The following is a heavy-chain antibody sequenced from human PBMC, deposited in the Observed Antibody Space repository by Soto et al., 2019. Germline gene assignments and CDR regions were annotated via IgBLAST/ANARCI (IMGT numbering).Heavy chain of an antibody. Sequence: QVQLVQSGAEVKKPGASVKVSCKASGYTFTSYGISWVRTAPGQGLEWMGRISGYNGNANSAQNLQGRVTMTTDTSTSTAYMELRSLRSDDTAVYYCAREDIQDIVVVVVAPEGLGYWGQGTLVTVSS. J-gene: IGHJ4*02. D-gene: IGHD2-15*01. V-gene: IGHV1-18*01. CDR3: AREDIQDIVVVVVAPEGLGY. CDR1: GYTFTSYG. CDR2: ISGYNGNA.